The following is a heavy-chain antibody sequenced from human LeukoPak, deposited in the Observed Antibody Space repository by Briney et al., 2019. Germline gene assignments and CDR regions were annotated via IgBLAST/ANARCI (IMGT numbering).Heavy chain of an antibody. Sequence: GASVKVSCKASGYTFTSYDINWVRQATGQGLEWMGWMNPNSGNTGYAQKFQGRVTMTRNTSISTAYMELSRLSSEDTAVCYCARVRSSSSWLSKGYFQHWGQGTLVTVSS. V-gene: IGHV1-8*01. CDR3: ARVRSSSSWLSKGYFQH. CDR2: MNPNSGNT. J-gene: IGHJ1*01. D-gene: IGHD6-13*01. CDR1: GYTFTSYD.